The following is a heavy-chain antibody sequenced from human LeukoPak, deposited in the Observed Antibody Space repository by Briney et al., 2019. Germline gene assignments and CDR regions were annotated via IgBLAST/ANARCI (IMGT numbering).Heavy chain of an antibody. CDR2: ISGGGGSA. Sequence: PGGSLRLSCAASGFTFSSYAMSWVRQAPGKGLEWVSGISGGGGSALYADSVKGRFTISRDSSKKTLYLQMNSLRAEDTAIYYCAKVMGYDFWSGHSTTDYWGQGTLVTVSS. V-gene: IGHV3-23*01. D-gene: IGHD3-3*01. CDR1: GFTFSSYA. J-gene: IGHJ4*02. CDR3: AKVMGYDFWSGHSTTDY.